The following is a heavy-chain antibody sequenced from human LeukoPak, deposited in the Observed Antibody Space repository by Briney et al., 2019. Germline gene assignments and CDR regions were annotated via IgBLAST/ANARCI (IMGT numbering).Heavy chain of an antibody. CDR2: INPDSGGT. D-gene: IGHD5-24*01. V-gene: IGHV1-2*02. Sequence: ASVKVSFKASGYTFSGYHIHWVRQAPGQGLEWMAWINPDSGGTAYAQKFQDRVTTTRDTSISTAYMELSRLRSDDTAVYYCARDDGYNYVWGQGTLVTVSS. CDR3: ARDDGYNYV. CDR1: GYTFSGYH. J-gene: IGHJ4*02.